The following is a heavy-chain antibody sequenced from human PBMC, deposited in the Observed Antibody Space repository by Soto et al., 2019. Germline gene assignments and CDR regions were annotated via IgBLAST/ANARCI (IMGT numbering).Heavy chain of an antibody. D-gene: IGHD3-22*01. J-gene: IGHJ4*02. CDR2: IIPIFGTA. CDR1: GGTFSSYA. CDR3: ARGGDRGYYDSSGYYPPFDY. Sequence: QVQLVQSGAEVKKPGSSVKVSCTASGGTFSSYAISWVRQAPGQGLEWMGGIIPIFGTANYAQKFQGRVTITADKSTSTAYMELSSLRSEDTAVYYCARGGDRGYYDSSGYYPPFDYWGQGTLVTVSS. V-gene: IGHV1-69*06.